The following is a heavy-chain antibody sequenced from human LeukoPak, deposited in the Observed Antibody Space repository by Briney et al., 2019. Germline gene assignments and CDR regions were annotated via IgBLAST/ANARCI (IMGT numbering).Heavy chain of an antibody. J-gene: IGHJ6*03. CDR3: AKDPGASVSGFYMDV. CDR1: GFTFRNYG. D-gene: IGHD2-8*02. Sequence: GGSLRLSCAASGFTFRNYGMHWVRQATGKGLKWVSFIWCDGNNRFYADSVKGRFTISRDNSKNMLYLQMDTLRAEDTALYYCAKDPGASVSGFYMDVWGKGTTVIVSS. CDR2: IWCDGNNR. V-gene: IGHV3-30*02.